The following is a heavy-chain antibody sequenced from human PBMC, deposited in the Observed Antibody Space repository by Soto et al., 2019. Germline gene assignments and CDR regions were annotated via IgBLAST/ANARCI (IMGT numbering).Heavy chain of an antibody. V-gene: IGHV3-23*01. CDR2: ISGSGGST. J-gene: IGHJ6*03. D-gene: IGHD2-15*01. CDR3: AKDQPLGYCSGGSCYRSHYYYMDV. CDR1: GFTFSSYA. Sequence: PGGSLRLSCAASGFTFSSYAMSWVRQAPGKGLEWVSAISGSGGSTYYADSVKGRFTISRDNSKNTLYLQMNSLRAEDTAVYYCAKDQPLGYCSGGSCYRSHYYYMDVWGKGTTVTVSS.